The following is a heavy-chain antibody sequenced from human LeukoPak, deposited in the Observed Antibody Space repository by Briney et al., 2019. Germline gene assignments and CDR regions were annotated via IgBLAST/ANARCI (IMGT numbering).Heavy chain of an antibody. Sequence: GGSLRLSCAASGFTFSSYAMHWVRQAPGKGLEWVAVISYDGSNKYYADSVKGRFTISRDNSKNTLYLQMNSLRAEDTAVYYCASETSDDSSGSLDYWGQGTLVTVSS. CDR2: ISYDGSNK. J-gene: IGHJ4*02. CDR1: GFTFSSYA. CDR3: ASETSDDSSGSLDY. V-gene: IGHV3-30-3*01. D-gene: IGHD3-22*01.